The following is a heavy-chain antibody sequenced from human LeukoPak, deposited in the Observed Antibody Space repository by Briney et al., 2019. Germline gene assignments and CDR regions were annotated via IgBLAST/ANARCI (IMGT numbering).Heavy chain of an antibody. CDR2: ISSSGSTI. D-gene: IGHD2-8*01. CDR1: GFTFSDYY. V-gene: IGHV3-11*01. CDR3: ARDLVYATSAY. Sequence: AGGSLRLSCAASGFTFSDYYMSWIRQAPGKGLEWVSYISSSGSTIYYADSVEGRFTISRDNAKNSLYLQMNSLRAEETAVYYCARDLVYATSAYWGQGSLVTVSS. J-gene: IGHJ4*02.